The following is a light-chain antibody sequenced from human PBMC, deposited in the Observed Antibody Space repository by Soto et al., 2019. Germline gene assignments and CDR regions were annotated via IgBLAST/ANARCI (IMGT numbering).Light chain of an antibody. CDR2: KAS. CDR1: QSISDW. J-gene: IGKJ3*01. CDR3: QQYKSYSQFT. V-gene: IGKV1-5*03. Sequence: DIPMTQSPSTLSASIGDRVIITCRASQSISDWLAWYQQKPGKAPNLLIYKASSLESGVPSRFGGSGSGTEFTLTISNLQPDDFATYYCQQYKSYSQFTFGPGTKVDI.